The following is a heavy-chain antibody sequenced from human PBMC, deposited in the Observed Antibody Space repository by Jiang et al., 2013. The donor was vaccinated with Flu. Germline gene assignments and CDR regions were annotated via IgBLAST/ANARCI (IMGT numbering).Heavy chain of an antibody. V-gene: IGHV6-1*01. CDR1: GDSVSTNSAA. D-gene: IGHD2-15*01. J-gene: IGHJ2*01. CDR3: ARTPLGYCSGGSCYSWYFDL. CDR2: TYYRSKWYN. Sequence: SQTLSLTCAISGDSVSTNSAAWNWIRQSPSRGLEWLGRTYYRSKWYNDYAVSVKSRITINPDTSKNQFSLQLNSVTAEDTAVYYCARTPLGYCSGGSCYSWYFDLWGRGTLVTVSS.